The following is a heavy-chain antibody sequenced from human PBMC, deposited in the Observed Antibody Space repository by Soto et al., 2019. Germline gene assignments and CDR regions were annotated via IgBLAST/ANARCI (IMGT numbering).Heavy chain of an antibody. CDR1: VFEFGDYG. J-gene: IGHJ3*01. Sequence: GGSLRLGNTAAVFEFGDYGRYWVRQAPGKGLEWVTVISNDGNRKFYGESVKGRFSVSRDNNKDTLYLQMNSLRPEDTGVYYCAKERRQLSALDVWAQGTMV. D-gene: IGHD1-1*01. CDR3: AKERRQLSALDV. CDR2: ISNDGNRK. V-gene: IGHV3-30*18.